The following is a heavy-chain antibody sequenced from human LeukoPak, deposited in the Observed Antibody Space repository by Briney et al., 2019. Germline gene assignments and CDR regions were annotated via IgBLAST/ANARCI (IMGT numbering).Heavy chain of an antibody. Sequence: PGGSLRLSRVASGFTFSSYEMNWVRQAPGKGLEWVSYISSIGSTIYYADSVKGRFTISRDNAKNSLYLQMNSLRAEDTAVYYCARIGGSSGSSGFDYWGQGTLVTVSS. J-gene: IGHJ4*02. D-gene: IGHD3-10*01. CDR2: ISSIGSTI. V-gene: IGHV3-48*03. CDR3: ARIGGSSGSSGFDY. CDR1: GFTFSSYE.